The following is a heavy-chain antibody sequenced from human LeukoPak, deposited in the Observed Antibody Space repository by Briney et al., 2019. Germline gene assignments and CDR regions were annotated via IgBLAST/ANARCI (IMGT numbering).Heavy chain of an antibody. V-gene: IGHV3-13*04. J-gene: IGHJ6*02. CDR2: IGTAGDT. D-gene: IGHD3-10*01. Sequence: PGGSLRLSCAASGFTFSSYDMHWVRQATGKGLEWVSAIGTAGDTYYPGSVKGRFTISRENAKNSLYLQMNSLRAGDTAVYYCARSGYYYGSGSYLHYYYGMDVWGQGTTVTVS. CDR1: GFTFSSYD. CDR3: ARSGYYYGSGSYLHYYYGMDV.